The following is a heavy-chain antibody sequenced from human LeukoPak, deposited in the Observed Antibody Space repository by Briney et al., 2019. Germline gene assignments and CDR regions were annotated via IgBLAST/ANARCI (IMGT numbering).Heavy chain of an antibody. CDR3: ARKLWGHGLDV. CDR1: GFTFSSCD. J-gene: IGHJ6*02. D-gene: IGHD3-10*01. Sequence: PGGSLRLSCAASGFTFSSCDMHWVRQPTGKGLEWVSGIGTAGDTHYVDSVKGRFTISRENAKNSMYLQMNSLRAGDTAVYYCARKLWGHGLDVWGPGTTVTVSS. CDR2: IGTAGDT. V-gene: IGHV3-13*04.